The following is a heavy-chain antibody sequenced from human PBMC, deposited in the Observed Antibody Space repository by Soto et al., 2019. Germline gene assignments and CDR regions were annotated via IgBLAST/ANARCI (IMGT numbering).Heavy chain of an antibody. Sequence: ESGGGLVKPGGSLRLSCAASGFTFSNAWMSWVRQAPGKGLEWVARIKSKTDGGTTDYAAPVKGRFTISRDDSRDTVYLQLNSLRTEDTAVYYCTTDDPINRSWGQGTLVTVSS. V-gene: IGHV3-15*01. J-gene: IGHJ5*02. CDR3: TTDDPINRS. CDR1: GFTFSNAW. CDR2: IKSKTDGGTT.